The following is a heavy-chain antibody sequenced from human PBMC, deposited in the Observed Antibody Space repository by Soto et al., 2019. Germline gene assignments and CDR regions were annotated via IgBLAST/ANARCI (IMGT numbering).Heavy chain of an antibody. J-gene: IGHJ4*02. CDR3: AKERSDHRIAAAAIDY. CDR2: ISGSGDSA. D-gene: IGHD6-25*01. V-gene: IGHV3-23*01. CDR1: GFTFSIYA. Sequence: GGSLRLSCAASGFTFSIYAMSWVRQAPGKGLEWVSSISGSGDSAYYADSVKGRFTISRDNSKNTLYLQINSLRAEDTAVYYCAKERSDHRIAAAAIDYWGQGA.